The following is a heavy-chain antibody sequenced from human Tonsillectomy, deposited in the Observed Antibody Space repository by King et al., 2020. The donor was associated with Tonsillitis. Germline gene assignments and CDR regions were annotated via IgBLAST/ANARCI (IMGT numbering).Heavy chain of an antibody. Sequence: VQLVESGGGLVQPGGSLRLSCAASGFTFSSYAMSWVRQAPGKGLEWVSGISGSGGSTYYADSVKGRFTISRDNSKNTLYLQMNSQRAEDTAVYYCAKGAYYDILTGYYGGYWGQGTLVTVSS. D-gene: IGHD3-9*01. CDR2: ISGSGGST. J-gene: IGHJ4*02. CDR1: GFTFSSYA. CDR3: AKGAYYDILTGYYGGY. V-gene: IGHV3-23*04.